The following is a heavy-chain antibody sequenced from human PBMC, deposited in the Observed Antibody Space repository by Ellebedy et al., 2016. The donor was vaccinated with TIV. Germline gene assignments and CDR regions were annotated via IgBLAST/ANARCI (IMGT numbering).Heavy chain of an antibody. CDR2: ISNSGDTT. CDR1: GFTFSCCA. D-gene: IGHD6-13*01. V-gene: IGHV3-23*01. CDR3: AKLAGISSWYAEY. J-gene: IGHJ4*02. Sequence: PGGSLRLSCAASGFTFSCCAMSWVRQTPGKGLEWVSVISNSGDTTYADYVKGRFTIYRDNSKDTLFLQMNSLRAEDTGVYYCAKLAGISSWYAEYWGQGTLVTVSS.